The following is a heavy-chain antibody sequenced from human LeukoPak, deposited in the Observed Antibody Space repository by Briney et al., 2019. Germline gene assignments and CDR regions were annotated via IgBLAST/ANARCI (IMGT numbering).Heavy chain of an antibody. Sequence: PGGSLRLSCAASGFTFSSYWMHWVRQAPGKGLVWVSRINSDGSSTSYADSVKGRFTISRDNAKNTLSLQMGSLRAEDMAVYYCARAIAGVFDYWGQGTLVTVSS. V-gene: IGHV3-74*01. J-gene: IGHJ4*02. CDR2: INSDGSST. D-gene: IGHD3-16*01. CDR3: ARAIAGVFDY. CDR1: GFTFSSYW.